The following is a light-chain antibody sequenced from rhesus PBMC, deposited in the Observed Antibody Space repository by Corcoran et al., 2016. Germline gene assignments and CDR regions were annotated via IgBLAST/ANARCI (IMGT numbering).Light chain of an antibody. CDR2: AAS. Sequence: DIQMTQSPSSLSASVGDRVTITCRASQTISSYLAWYQQKPGKVPKLLIYAASSLESGVPSRFSDSGSGTEFTITISSLQPEDVATYYCQQHNSHPYSFGQGTKVEIK. J-gene: IGKJ2*01. V-gene: IGKV1-44*02. CDR3: QQHNSHPYS. CDR1: QTISSY.